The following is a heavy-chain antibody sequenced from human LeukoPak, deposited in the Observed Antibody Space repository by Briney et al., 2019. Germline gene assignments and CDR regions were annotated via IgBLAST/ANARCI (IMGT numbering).Heavy chain of an antibody. CDR2: ISSSSTYI. J-gene: IGHJ4*02. CDR1: GFSFSNYN. D-gene: IGHD3-22*01. Sequence: GGSLRLSCAASGFSFSNYNMNWVRQAPGKGLEWVSSISSSSTYIYYADSVKDQFTISRDNAKNSLYLQMNSLRAEDTAVYYCARFDSSGYAIDYWGQGTLVTVSS. V-gene: IGHV3-21*01. CDR3: ARFDSSGYAIDY.